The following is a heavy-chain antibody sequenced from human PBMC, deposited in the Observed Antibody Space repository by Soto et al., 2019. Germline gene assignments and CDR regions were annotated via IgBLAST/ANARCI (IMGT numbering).Heavy chain of an antibody. J-gene: IGHJ5*02. CDR1: GYTFTGYY. V-gene: IGHV1-2*04. CDR2: INPNSGGT. CDR3: ARGDIVVVVAATRGWFDP. Sequence: GASVKVSCKASGYTFTGYYMHWVRQAPGQGLEWMGWINPNSGGTNYAQKFQGWVTMTRDTSISTAYMELSRLRSDDTAVYYCARGDIVVVVAATRGWFDPWGQGTPVTVSS. D-gene: IGHD2-15*01.